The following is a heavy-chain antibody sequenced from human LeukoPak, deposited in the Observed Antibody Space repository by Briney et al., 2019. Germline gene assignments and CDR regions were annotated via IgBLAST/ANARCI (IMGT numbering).Heavy chain of an antibody. J-gene: IGHJ3*02. V-gene: IGHV4-59*01. Sequence: PSETLSLTCTVSGGSISSYYWSWIRQPPGKGLEWIGYIYYSGSTNYNPSLKCRVTISVDTSKNQFSLKLSSVTAADTAVYYCAREGLRFLEWASDAFDIWGQGTMVTVSS. CDR3: AREGLRFLEWASDAFDI. D-gene: IGHD3-3*01. CDR2: IYYSGST. CDR1: GGSISSYY.